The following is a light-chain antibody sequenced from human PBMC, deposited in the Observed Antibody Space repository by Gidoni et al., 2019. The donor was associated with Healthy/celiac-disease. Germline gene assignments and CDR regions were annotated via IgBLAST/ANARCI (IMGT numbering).Light chain of an antibody. CDR1: SSDVGGYNY. CDR3: SSYTSSSTLG. Sequence: QSALTQPASGSGSPGPSITISCTGTSSDVGGYNYVSWYQQHPGKAPKLMIYDVSNRPSGVSNRFSGSKSGNTASLTISGLQAEDEADYYCSSYTSSSTLGFGGGTKLTVL. V-gene: IGLV2-14*03. J-gene: IGLJ2*01. CDR2: DVS.